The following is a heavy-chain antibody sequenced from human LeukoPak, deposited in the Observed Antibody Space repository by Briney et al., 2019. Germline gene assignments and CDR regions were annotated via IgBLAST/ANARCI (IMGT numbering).Heavy chain of an antibody. Sequence: PGRSLRLSCTASGFTFGDYAMSWFRQAPGKGLEWVGFIRSKAYGGTTEYAASVKGRFTISRDESKSIAYLQMNSLKTEDTAVYYCTRGNSSGWYVVGWFDPWGQGTLVTVSS. CDR1: GFTFGDYA. CDR2: IRSKAYGGTT. J-gene: IGHJ5*02. V-gene: IGHV3-49*03. D-gene: IGHD6-19*01. CDR3: TRGNSSGWYVVGWFDP.